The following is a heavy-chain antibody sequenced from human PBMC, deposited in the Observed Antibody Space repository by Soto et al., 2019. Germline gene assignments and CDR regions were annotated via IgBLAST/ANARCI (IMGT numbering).Heavy chain of an antibody. V-gene: IGHV1-3*01. Sequence: GASVKVSCKASGYTFTSYAMHWVRQAPGQRLEWMGWINAGNGNTKYSQKFQGRVTITRDTSASTAYMELSSLRSEDTAVYYCARDYYDRSGYPGTLDICGQGPMVTV. J-gene: IGHJ3*02. CDR2: INAGNGNT. D-gene: IGHD3-22*01. CDR1: GYTFTSYA. CDR3: ARDYYDRSGYPGTLDI.